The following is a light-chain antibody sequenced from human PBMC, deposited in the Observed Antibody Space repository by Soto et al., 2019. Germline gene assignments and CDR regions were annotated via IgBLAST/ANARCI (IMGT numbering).Light chain of an antibody. CDR3: QQYNNWPYS. J-gene: IGKJ2*03. CDR1: QSVGSK. V-gene: IGKV3-15*01. Sequence: EIVMTQSPATLSVSPGERVTLSCRASQSVGSKLAWYQQKPGQAPRLLIYGASTRATDIPTRFSGSGSGTEFTLTISSLQSEDFAAYHCQQYNNWPYSFGQGTKLEIK. CDR2: GAS.